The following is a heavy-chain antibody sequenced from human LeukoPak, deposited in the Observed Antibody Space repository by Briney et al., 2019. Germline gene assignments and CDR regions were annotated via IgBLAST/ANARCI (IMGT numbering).Heavy chain of an antibody. Sequence: GESLKISCKGSGYSFTSYWIGRVRQMPGKGLEWMGIIFPRDSDTRYNPSFQGQVTISADKSISTAYLQWSSLKASDTAMYYCARRWSSRGSFDYWGQGTLVTVSS. V-gene: IGHV5-51*01. CDR2: IFPRDSDT. J-gene: IGHJ4*02. D-gene: IGHD2-15*01. CDR1: GYSFTSYW. CDR3: ARRWSSRGSFDY.